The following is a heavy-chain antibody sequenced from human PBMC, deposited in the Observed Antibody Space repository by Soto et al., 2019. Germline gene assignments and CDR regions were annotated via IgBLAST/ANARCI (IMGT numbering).Heavy chain of an antibody. CDR3: ASCSSYYDSSGYPLYY. J-gene: IGHJ4*02. CDR1: GYRFTRYL. D-gene: IGHD3-22*01. Sequence: ASLNLSGTVSGYRFTRYLMSCVRPLPGKGLEWMGRIDPSDSYTNYSPSFQGHVTISADKSISTAYLQWSSLKASDTAMYYGASCSSYYDSSGYPLYYWGQGTLVTVSS. V-gene: IGHV5-10-1*01. CDR2: IDPSDSYT.